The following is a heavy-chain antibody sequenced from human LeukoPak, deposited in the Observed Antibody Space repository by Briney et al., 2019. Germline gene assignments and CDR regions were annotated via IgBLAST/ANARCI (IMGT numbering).Heavy chain of an antibody. J-gene: IGHJ4*02. V-gene: IGHV5-51*01. Sequence: GESLKISCKVSGYSSTDYWIGWVRQMPVTGLEWMGIIYPADSDTKYSPSFQGQVTISADKSISTAYLQCSSLKASDTAMYYCARRLGTTEDFDYWGQGTLVTVSS. D-gene: IGHD1-7*01. CDR2: IYPADSDT. CDR3: ARRLGTTEDFDY. CDR1: GYSSTDYW.